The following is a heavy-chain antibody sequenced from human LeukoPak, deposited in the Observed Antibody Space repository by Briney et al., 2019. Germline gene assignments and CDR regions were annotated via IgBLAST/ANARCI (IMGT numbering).Heavy chain of an antibody. CDR1: GGSISNYY. D-gene: IGHD3-3*01. Sequence: SETLSLTCTVSGGSISNYYWSWIRQPPGKGLEWIGYIYYSGSTNYNPSLKSRVTISVDTSKNQFSLKLRSVTAADTAVYYCARAILSGYPDSWGQGTLVIVFS. CDR2: IYYSGST. J-gene: IGHJ4*02. CDR3: ARAILSGYPDS. V-gene: IGHV4-59*01.